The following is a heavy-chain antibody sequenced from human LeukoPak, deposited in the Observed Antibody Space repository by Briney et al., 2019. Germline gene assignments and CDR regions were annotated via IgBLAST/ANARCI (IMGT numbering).Heavy chain of an antibody. Sequence: SETLSLTCTVSGYSISSGYNWGWIRQPPGKGLEWIGSIYHSGSTYYNPSLKSRVTISVDTSKNQFSLKLSSVTAADTAVYYCSRADNTDYYYYMDVWGKGTTVTVSS. V-gene: IGHV4-38-2*02. CDR3: SRADNTDYYYYMDV. CDR2: IYHSGST. J-gene: IGHJ6*03. CDR1: GYSISSGYN. D-gene: IGHD2-15*01.